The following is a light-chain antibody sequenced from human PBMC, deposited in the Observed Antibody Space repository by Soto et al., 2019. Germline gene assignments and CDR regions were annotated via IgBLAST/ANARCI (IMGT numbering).Light chain of an antibody. CDR3: SSYTSSSRFV. CDR2: DVS. J-gene: IGLJ1*01. Sequence: QSVLTQPASVSGSPGQSITISRTGTSSDVGGYNYVSWYQQHPGKAPKLMMYDVSNRPSGVSNRFSGSKSGNTASLTISGLQAEDEADYYCSSYTSSSRFVSGTGTKVTVL. V-gene: IGLV2-14*01. CDR1: SSDVGGYNY.